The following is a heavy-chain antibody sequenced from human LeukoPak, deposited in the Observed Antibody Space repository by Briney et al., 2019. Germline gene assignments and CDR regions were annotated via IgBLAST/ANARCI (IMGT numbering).Heavy chain of an antibody. CDR3: ANSISVAGTYAFNI. V-gene: IGHV3-74*01. CDR1: GFTFSTYW. J-gene: IGHJ3*02. CDR2: INNDGSTT. Sequence: GGSLRLSCAASGFTFSTYWMHWVRQAPGKGLLWVSFINNDGSTTSYADSVRGRFTISRDNAKNTLYLQMNSLRAEDTAVYYRANSISVAGTYAFNIWGQGTMVTVSS. D-gene: IGHD6-19*01.